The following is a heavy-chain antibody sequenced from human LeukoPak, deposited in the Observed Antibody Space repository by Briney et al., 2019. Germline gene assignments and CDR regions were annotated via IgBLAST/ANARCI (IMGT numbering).Heavy chain of an antibody. V-gene: IGHV3-72*01. CDR2: IRNKANSYTT. J-gene: IGHJ4*02. Sequence: GGSLSLSCAASGFTFSDHYMDWDRQAPGKGLEWVSRIRNKANSYTTEYAASVKGRFTISRDDSKNSLYLQMNSLKCEDTAVYYCAREWDSGSYYLGYFDYWGQGTLVTVSS. D-gene: IGHD1-26*01. CDR3: AREWDSGSYYLGYFDY. CDR1: GFTFSDHY.